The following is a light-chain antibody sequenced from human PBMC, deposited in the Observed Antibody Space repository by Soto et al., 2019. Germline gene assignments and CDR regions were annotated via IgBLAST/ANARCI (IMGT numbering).Light chain of an antibody. CDR1: SSNIGSNY. V-gene: IGLV1-47*01. Sequence: QSVLTQPPSASGTPGQRVTISCSGSSSNIGSNYVYWYQQLPGTAPKLLIYRNNQRPSGVPDRFSGSKSGTSASLAISGLRSEDEADYYCAAWDARLSGLYVFGTGTKVTVL. CDR3: AAWDARLSGLYV. J-gene: IGLJ1*01. CDR2: RNN.